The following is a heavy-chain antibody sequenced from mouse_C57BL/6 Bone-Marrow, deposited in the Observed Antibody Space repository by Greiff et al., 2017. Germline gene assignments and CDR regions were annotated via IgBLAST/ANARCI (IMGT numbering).Heavy chain of an antibody. D-gene: IGHD2-2*01. J-gene: IGHJ3*01. CDR2: INPYNGGT. Sequence: EVQLQQSGPVLVKPGASVKMSCKASGYTFTDYYMNWVKQSHGKSLEWIGVINPYNGGTSYNQKFKGKATLTVDKSSSTAYMELNSLTSEDSAVYYCARGGLRIAYWGQGTLVTVSA. CDR1: GYTFTDYY. CDR3: ARGGLRIAY. V-gene: IGHV1-19*01.